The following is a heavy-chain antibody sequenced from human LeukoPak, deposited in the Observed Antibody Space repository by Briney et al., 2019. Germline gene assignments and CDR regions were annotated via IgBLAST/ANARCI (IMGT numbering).Heavy chain of an antibody. CDR1: GGSISSGSDY. D-gene: IGHD2-2*02. V-gene: IGHV4-61*02. J-gene: IGHJ3*02. CDR3: AVVVPATIGFDAFDI. CDR2: IYTSGST. Sequence: SQTLSLTCTVSGGSISSGSDYWSWIRQPDGKGLEWIGRIYTSGSTNYNSSLKSRVTISVDTSKNQFSLKLSSVTAADTAVYYCAVVVPATIGFDAFDIWGQGTMVTVSS.